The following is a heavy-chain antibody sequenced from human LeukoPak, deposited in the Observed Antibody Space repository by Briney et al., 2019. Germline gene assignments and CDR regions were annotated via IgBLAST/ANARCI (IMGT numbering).Heavy chain of an antibody. CDR2: LFGGGTI. V-gene: IGHV3-53*01. CDR3: ARGPRVATYYYFDY. Sequence: GGSLRLSCAASGFTVSAYYMSWVRQAPGKGLEWVSALFGGGTIYYADSVNGRFTISRDNSKNTLYLQLNSLRAEDTAVYYCARGPRVATYYYFDYWGQETLVTVSS. CDR1: GFTVSAYY. J-gene: IGHJ4*02. D-gene: IGHD1-1*01.